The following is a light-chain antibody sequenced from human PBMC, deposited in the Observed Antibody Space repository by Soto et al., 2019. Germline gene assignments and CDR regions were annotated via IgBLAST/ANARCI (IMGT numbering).Light chain of an antibody. Sequence: EIVLTQPPATLSLSPVESSTLSCRASQSVSRNFLAWYRQKPGQAPRLLIYGASNRATDTPDRFSGSGSGADFSLTISRLEPEDFAVYYCQQYGSSPWTCGQGTKGDIK. J-gene: IGKJ1*01. CDR1: QSVSRNF. CDR2: GAS. V-gene: IGKV3-20*01. CDR3: QQYGSSPWT.